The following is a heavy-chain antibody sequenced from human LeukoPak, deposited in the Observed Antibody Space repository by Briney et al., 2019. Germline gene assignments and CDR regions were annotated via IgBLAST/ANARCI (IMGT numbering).Heavy chain of an antibody. Sequence: GGSLRLSCAASGFTFSNVWMSWVRQAPGKGLEWVGRIISKTDGGTTDYASPVKGRFTISRDDSKNTLYLQMNSLRAEDTAVYYCARELRYFDWAYFDYWGQGTLVTVSS. CDR3: ARELRYFDWAYFDY. J-gene: IGHJ4*02. V-gene: IGHV3-15*01. D-gene: IGHD3-9*01. CDR1: GFTFSNVW. CDR2: IISKTDGGTT.